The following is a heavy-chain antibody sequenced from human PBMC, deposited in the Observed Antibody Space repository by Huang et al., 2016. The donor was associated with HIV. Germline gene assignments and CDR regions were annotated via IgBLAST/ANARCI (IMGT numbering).Heavy chain of an antibody. J-gene: IGHJ4*02. CDR3: VRDGKQMAPHFDY. V-gene: IGHV4-34*02. D-gene: IGHD2-8*01. CDR2: INYSGDT. Sequence: QVRLQQWGAGRLKPSETLSLTCAVYGGSFSTYYWTWIRQPPGKGLEWIGEINYSGDTTYNSSLKSRVTMSVDTSKNQFSLRLNSVTAADTAVYYCVRDGKQMAPHFDYWGQGTLVTVSS. CDR1: GGSFSTYY.